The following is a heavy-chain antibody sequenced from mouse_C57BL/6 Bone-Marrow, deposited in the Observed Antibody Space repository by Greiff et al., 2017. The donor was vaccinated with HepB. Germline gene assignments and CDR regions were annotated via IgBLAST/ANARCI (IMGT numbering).Heavy chain of an antibody. D-gene: IGHD2-3*01. V-gene: IGHV5-12*01. CDR2: ISNGGGST. J-gene: IGHJ2*01. Sequence: EVQLVESGGGLVQPGGSLKLSCAASGFTFSDYYMYWVRQTPEKRLEWVAYISNGGGSTYYPDTVKGRFTISRDNAKNTLYLQMSRLKSEDTAMYYCARHYDLDYWGQGTTLTVSS. CDR3: ARHYDLDY. CDR1: GFTFSDYY.